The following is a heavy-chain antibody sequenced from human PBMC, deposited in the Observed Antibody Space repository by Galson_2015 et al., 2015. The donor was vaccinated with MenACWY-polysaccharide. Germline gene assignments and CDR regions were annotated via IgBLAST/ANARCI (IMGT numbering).Heavy chain of an antibody. CDR3: TTHTSYSDRSAYFSYVDC. D-gene: IGHD3-22*01. Sequence: SLRLSCAASGFTFSNAWMSWVRQAPGKGLEWVGRIKSKTDGGTKDYAAPVKCRFTISRDDSTNTLYLQMNSLKTEDTAAYYCTTHTSYSDRSAYFSYVDCSGQGTLLTASS. V-gene: IGHV3-15*01. CDR1: GFTFSNAW. CDR2: IKSKTDGGTK. J-gene: IGHJ4*02.